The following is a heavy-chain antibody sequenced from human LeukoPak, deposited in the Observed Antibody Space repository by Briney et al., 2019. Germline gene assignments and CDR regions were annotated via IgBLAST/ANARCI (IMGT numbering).Heavy chain of an antibody. CDR1: GDTFSSYT. J-gene: IGHJ4*02. CDR2: IIPILGIA. D-gene: IGHD3-3*01. V-gene: IGHV1-69*02. CDR3: ARQRHDFWSGYYIG. Sequence: ASVKVSCKASGDTFSSYTIRWVRQAPGQGLEWMGRIIPILGIANYAQKFQGRVTITADKSTSTAYMELSSLRSEDTAVYYCARQRHDFWSGYYIGWGQGTLVTVSS.